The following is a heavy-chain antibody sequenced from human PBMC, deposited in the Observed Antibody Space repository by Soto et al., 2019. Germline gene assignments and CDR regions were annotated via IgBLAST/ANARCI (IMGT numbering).Heavy chain of an antibody. V-gene: IGHV3-33*01. Sequence: QVQLVESGGGVVQPGTSLRLSCAASGSTFSNDGMHWVRQAPGKGLEWVAVVWYDGTTKFYPDSVKGRFTISRDNSNNTLYLQMNSLRVEDTAVYYCATVDNYYGSVFWGQGTLVTVSS. J-gene: IGHJ4*02. D-gene: IGHD3-10*01. CDR3: ATVDNYYGSVF. CDR1: GSTFSNDG. CDR2: VWYDGTTK.